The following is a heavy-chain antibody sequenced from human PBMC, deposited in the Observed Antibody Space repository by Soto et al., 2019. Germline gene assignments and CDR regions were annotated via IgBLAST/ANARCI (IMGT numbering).Heavy chain of an antibody. CDR1: VFTFSSYS. CDR2: ISSSSSYI. J-gene: IGHJ4*02. V-gene: IGHV3-21*01. Sequence: PWWSLRLSCSASVFTFSSYSMNWVRQAPGKGLEWVSSISSSSSYIYYADSVKGRFTISRDNAKNSLYLQMNSLRAEDTAVYYCARDLGDSSSWYSSYWGQGTLVTVSS. D-gene: IGHD6-13*01. CDR3: ARDLGDSSSWYSSY.